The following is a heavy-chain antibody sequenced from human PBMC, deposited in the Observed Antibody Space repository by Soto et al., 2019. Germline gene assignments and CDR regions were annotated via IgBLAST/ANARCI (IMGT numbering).Heavy chain of an antibody. D-gene: IGHD3-10*01. CDR2: INHSGST. V-gene: IGHV4-34*01. CDR3: ARVVVRGFITYCYYYGMDV. CDR1: GGSVSGYY. J-gene: IGHJ6*02. Sequence: SETLSLTCAVYGGSVSGYYWSWIRQPPGKGLEWIGEINHSGSTNYNPSLKSRVTISVDTSKNQFSLKLSSVTAADTAVYYCARVVVRGFITYCYYYGMDVWGQGTTVTVSS.